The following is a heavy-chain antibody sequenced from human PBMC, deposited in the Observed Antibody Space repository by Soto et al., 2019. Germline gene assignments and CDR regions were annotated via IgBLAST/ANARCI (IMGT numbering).Heavy chain of an antibody. V-gene: IGHV3-23*01. CDR1: GFTFSSYA. Sequence: GGSLRLSCAASGFTFSSYAMSWVRQAPGKGLEWVSAISGSGGSTYYADSVKGRFTISRDNSKNTLYLQMNSLRAEDTAVYYCATRYDAAMVNLFDYWGQGTLVTVSS. CDR3: ATRYDAAMVNLFDY. D-gene: IGHD5-18*01. J-gene: IGHJ4*02. CDR2: ISGSGGST.